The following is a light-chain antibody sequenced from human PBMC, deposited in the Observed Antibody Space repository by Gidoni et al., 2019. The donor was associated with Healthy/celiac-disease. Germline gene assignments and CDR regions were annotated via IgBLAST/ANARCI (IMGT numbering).Light chain of an antibody. Sequence: EMVMTQSPATLSVSPGERATLSCSASQSVSSNLAWYQQRPDQAPRLLIYGTSTRATGIPARFSGSGSGTEFTLTISSLQYEDFAVYYCQQHNNRHRRMYTFGQGTKLEIK. CDR1: QSVSSN. CDR3: QQHNNRHRRMYT. J-gene: IGKJ2*01. V-gene: IGKV3-15*01. CDR2: GTS.